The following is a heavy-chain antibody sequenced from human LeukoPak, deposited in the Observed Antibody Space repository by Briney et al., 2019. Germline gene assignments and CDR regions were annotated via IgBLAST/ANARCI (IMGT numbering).Heavy chain of an antibody. D-gene: IGHD6-19*01. V-gene: IGHV3-23*01. Sequence: TGGSLRLSCAASGFTFSSYAMSWVRHPPGKGLEWVSGISSTGGSTYYADSVKGRFTISRDNSKNTLYLQMNSLTAEDTAVYYCARGYSSLDPWGQGTLVTVSS. CDR3: ARGYSSLDP. J-gene: IGHJ5*02. CDR1: GFTFSSYA. CDR2: ISSTGGST.